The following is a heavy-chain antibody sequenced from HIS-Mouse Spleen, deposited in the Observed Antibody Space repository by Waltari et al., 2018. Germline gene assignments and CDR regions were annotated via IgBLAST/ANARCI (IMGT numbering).Heavy chain of an antibody. D-gene: IGHD6-13*01. CDR3: AREIPYSSSWYDWYFDL. Sequence: QLQLQESGPGLVKPSETLSLTCTVSGCSISSSSYYWCWIRQPPGKGLEWNGSIYYSGSTYYNPSLKSRVTISVDTSKNQFSLKLSSVTAADTAVYYCAREIPYSSSWYDWYFDLWGRGTLVTVSS. CDR2: IYYSGST. V-gene: IGHV4-39*07. CDR1: GCSISSSSYY. J-gene: IGHJ2*01.